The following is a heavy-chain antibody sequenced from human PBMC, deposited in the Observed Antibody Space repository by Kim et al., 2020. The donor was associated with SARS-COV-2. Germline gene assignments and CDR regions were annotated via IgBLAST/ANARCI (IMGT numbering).Heavy chain of an antibody. D-gene: IGHD3-10*01. V-gene: IGHV1-69*13. Sequence: SVKVSCKASGGTFSSYAISWVRQAPGQGLEWMGGIIPIFGTANYAQKFQGRVTITADESTSTAYMELSSLRSEDTAVYYCASEYGSGSYIYMDVWGQGTTVTVSS. J-gene: IGHJ6*02. CDR2: IIPIFGTA. CDR3: ASEYGSGSYIYMDV. CDR1: GGTFSSYA.